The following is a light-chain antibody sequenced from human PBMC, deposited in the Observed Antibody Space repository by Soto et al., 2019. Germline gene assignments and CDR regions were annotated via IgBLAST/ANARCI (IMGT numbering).Light chain of an antibody. CDR2: DVS. CDR1: SSDVGGYNH. V-gene: IGLV2-14*01. Sequence: QSVLTQPASVSGSPGQSITISCTGTSSDVGGYNHVSWYQQYPGKAPKVMIYDVSYRPSGVSNRFSGSKSGNTASLTISGLLAEDEANYYCSSHTSSTTVLFGGGTKLTVL. CDR3: SSHTSSTTVL. J-gene: IGLJ2*01.